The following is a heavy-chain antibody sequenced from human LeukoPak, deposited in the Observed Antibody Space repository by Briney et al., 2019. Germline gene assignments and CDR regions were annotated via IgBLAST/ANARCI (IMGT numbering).Heavy chain of an antibody. D-gene: IGHD2-2*01. V-gene: IGHV3-30*02. Sequence: GGSLRLSCAASGFTFSIYAMHWVRQAPGRGLEWVAVIWYGGSNKYYADSVKGRFTISRDNSKNTLYLQMNSLRAEDTAVYYCAKGESDCSSTSCYRDYYYYMDVWGKGTTVTVSS. CDR2: IWYGGSNK. CDR1: GFTFSIYA. CDR3: AKGESDCSSTSCYRDYYYYMDV. J-gene: IGHJ6*03.